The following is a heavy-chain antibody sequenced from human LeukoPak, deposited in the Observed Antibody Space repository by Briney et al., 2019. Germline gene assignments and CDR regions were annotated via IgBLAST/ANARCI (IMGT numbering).Heavy chain of an antibody. CDR1: GGTFSSYA. Sequence: ASVKVSCKASGGTFSSYAISWVRQAPGQGLEWMGGIIPIFGTANYAQKFQGRVTITADESTSTAYMELSSLRSEDTAVYYCARFQKEYYYYYYGMDVWGQGTTVTVSS. V-gene: IGHV1-69*13. CDR3: ARFQKEYYYYYYGMDV. CDR2: IIPIFGTA. J-gene: IGHJ6*02.